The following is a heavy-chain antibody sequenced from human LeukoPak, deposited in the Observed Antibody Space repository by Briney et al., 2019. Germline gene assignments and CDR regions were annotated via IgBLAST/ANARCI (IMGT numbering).Heavy chain of an antibody. CDR1: GYSITSGYY. J-gene: IGHJ3*01. Sequence: SETLSLTCAVSGYSITSGYYWGWVRQSPGRGLEGIGTIFHSGSIYYNPSLKSRLTLSVDTSKNQFSLKLNSLTAADTAVYYCARMGVSYYYDSSTYFPVAFDVWGQGTMVTVSA. CDR2: IFHSGSI. D-gene: IGHD3-22*01. CDR3: ARMGVSYYYDSSTYFPVAFDV. V-gene: IGHV4-38-2*01.